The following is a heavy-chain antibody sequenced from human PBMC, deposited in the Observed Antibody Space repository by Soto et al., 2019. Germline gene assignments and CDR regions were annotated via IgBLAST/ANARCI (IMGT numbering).Heavy chain of an antibody. Sequence: EASVKVSCTASGYTFTNYGISWVRQAPGQRLEWMGWINAGNGNTKYSQKFQGRVTITRDTSASTAYMELSSLRSEDTAVYYCARSLVKGIIPFDIWGQGTMVTVSS. CDR2: INAGNGNT. D-gene: IGHD3-3*01. CDR1: GYTFTNYG. V-gene: IGHV1-3*01. J-gene: IGHJ3*02. CDR3: ARSLVKGIIPFDI.